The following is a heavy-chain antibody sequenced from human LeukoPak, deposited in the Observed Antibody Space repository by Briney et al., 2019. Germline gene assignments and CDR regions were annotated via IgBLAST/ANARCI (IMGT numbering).Heavy chain of an antibody. D-gene: IGHD3-22*01. Sequence: GGSLRLSCAASGFTFSSYSMNWVRQAPGKGLEWVSYISSSSSTIYYADSVKGRFTISRDNVKNSLYLQMNSLRAEDTAVYYCARDRAGSGYHDAFDIWGQGTMVTVSS. CDR1: GFTFSSYS. J-gene: IGHJ3*02. CDR3: ARDRAGSGYHDAFDI. CDR2: ISSSSSTI. V-gene: IGHV3-48*01.